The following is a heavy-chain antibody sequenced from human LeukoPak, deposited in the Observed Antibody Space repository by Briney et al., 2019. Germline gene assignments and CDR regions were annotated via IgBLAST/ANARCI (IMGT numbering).Heavy chain of an antibody. CDR2: INHSGST. CDR3: ARVAYCSSTSCYRRGYYYYGMDV. Sequence: SETLSLTCAVYGGSFSGYYWSWIRQPPGKGLEWIGEINHSGSTNYNPSLKSRVTISVDTSKNQFSLKLSSVTAADTAVYYCARVAYCSSTSCYRRGYYYYGMDVWGQGTTVTVSS. J-gene: IGHJ6*02. CDR1: GGSFSGYY. V-gene: IGHV4-34*01. D-gene: IGHD2-2*02.